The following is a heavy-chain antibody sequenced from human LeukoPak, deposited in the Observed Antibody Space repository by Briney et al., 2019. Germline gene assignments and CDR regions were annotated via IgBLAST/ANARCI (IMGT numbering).Heavy chain of an antibody. D-gene: IGHD3-10*01. CDR1: GFTVSSNY. J-gene: IGHJ4*02. V-gene: IGHV3-66*02. CDR3: AGGGYGSGSYGMGH. Sequence: PGGSLRLSCAVSGFTVSSNYMNWVRQAPGKVLEWVSVIYSGGNTDYADSVKGRFTISRDNSKNTVYLQMNSLRAEDTAVYYCAGGGYGSGSYGMGHWGQGTLVTVSS. CDR2: IYSGGNT.